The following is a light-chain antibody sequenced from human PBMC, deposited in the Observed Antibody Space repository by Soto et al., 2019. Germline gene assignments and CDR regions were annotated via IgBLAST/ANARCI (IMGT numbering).Light chain of an antibody. CDR2: EVS. J-gene: IGLJ3*02. Sequence: QPVLTQPASVSGSPGQSITLSCTGTSSDVGGYNYVSWYQQHPGKAPKLMIYEVSNRPSGISHRFSGSKSGNTASLTISGLRAEDEADYYCSSYTSSSTWVFGGGTKVTVL. CDR3: SSYTSSSTWV. CDR1: SSDVGGYNY. V-gene: IGLV2-14*01.